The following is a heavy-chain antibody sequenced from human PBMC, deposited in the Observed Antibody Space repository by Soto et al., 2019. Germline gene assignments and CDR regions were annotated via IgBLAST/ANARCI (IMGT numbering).Heavy chain of an antibody. Sequence: PSETLSLTCTVSGGSINSSSDYWGWIRQPPGKGLEWIGYIYYSGSTYYNPSLKSRVTISVDTSKNQFSLKLSSVTAADTAVYYCARGYDSSAQGAFDIWGQGTMVTVSS. V-gene: IGHV4-30-4*08. CDR2: IYYSGST. D-gene: IGHD3-22*01. J-gene: IGHJ3*02. CDR1: GGSINSSSDY. CDR3: ARGYDSSAQGAFDI.